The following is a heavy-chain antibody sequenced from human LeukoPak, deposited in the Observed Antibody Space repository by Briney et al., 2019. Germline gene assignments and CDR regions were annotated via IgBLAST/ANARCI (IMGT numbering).Heavy chain of an antibody. CDR1: GFTFNNYT. J-gene: IGHJ4*02. V-gene: IGHV3-48*04. CDR2: IGPGGGAT. Sequence: GGSLRLSCAASGFTFNNYTMNWVRQAPGKGLEWVSYIGPGGGATFFADSVKGRFTISTDSAKNSLYLQMNSLTADDTAVYYCASGRDILVAGPGGYFDYWGQGTLVTVSS. CDR3: ASGRDILVAGPGGYFDY. D-gene: IGHD6-19*01.